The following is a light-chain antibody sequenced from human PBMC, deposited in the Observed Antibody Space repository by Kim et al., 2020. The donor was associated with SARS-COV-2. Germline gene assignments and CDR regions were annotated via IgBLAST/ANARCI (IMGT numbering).Light chain of an antibody. CDR3: GTWDTSLSAWV. J-gene: IGLJ3*02. Sequence: QSVLTQPPSVSAAPGQKVAISCSGSSSDIGKNFVSWYQRLPGTAPKLLIYDNNKRPSGIPDRFSGSKSGTSATLGITGPQTGDEADYYCGTWDTSLSAWVFGGGTQLTVL. CDR2: DNN. CDR1: SSDIGKNF. V-gene: IGLV1-51*01.